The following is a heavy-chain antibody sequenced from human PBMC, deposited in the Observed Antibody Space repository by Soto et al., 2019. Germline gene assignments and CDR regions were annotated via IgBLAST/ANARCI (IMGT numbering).Heavy chain of an antibody. CDR2: IYSNVHT. V-gene: IGHV4-59*12. CDR1: GSSISRYY. CDR3: ARGTTWLYDY. Sequence: SQTLSLTCSVSGSSISRYYYTWIRQNPEKGLEWIAYIYSNVHTNYNPSLRSRATISVDTSKNQFSLKLTSVTAADTAVYYCARGTTWLYDYWGQGTPVTVSS. J-gene: IGHJ4*02. D-gene: IGHD2-2*02.